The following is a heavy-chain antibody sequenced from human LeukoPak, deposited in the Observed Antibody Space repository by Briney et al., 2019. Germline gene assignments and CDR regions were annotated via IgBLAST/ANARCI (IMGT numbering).Heavy chain of an antibody. D-gene: IGHD5-18*01. CDR2: INHSGST. V-gene: IGHV4-34*01. J-gene: IGHJ4*02. CDR1: AGSFSGYY. CDR3: ARSPGYSYARDDY. Sequence: SETLSLTCAVYAGSFSGYYWSWIRQPPGKGLKWIGEINHSGSTNYNPSLKSRVTISVDTSKNQFSLKLSSVTAADTAVYYCARSPGYSYARDDYWGQGTLVTVSS.